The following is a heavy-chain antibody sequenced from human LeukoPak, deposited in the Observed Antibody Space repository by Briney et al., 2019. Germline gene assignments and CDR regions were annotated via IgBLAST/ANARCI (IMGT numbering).Heavy chain of an antibody. V-gene: IGHV4-59*01. J-gene: IGHJ6*02. CDR2: IYYSGST. CDR3: ARVGGSGYYSMDV. Sequence: ETLSLTCTVSGGSISSYYWSWIRQPPGKGLEWIGYIYYSGSTNYNPSLKSRVTISVDTSKNQFSLKLSSVTAADTAVYYCARVGGSGYYSMDVWGQGTTVTVSS. CDR1: GGSISSYY.